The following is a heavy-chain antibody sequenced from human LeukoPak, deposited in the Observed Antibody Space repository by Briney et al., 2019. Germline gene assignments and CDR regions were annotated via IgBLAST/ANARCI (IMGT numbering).Heavy chain of an antibody. J-gene: IGHJ4*02. Sequence: EASVKVSCKASGYTFTSYYMHWVRQAPGQGLEWMGIINPSGGSTSYAQKFQGRVTMTRDTSTSTVYMELSSLRSEDTAVYYCARALNYDFWSGYYGYFDYWGQGTLVTVSS. CDR3: ARALNYDFWSGYYGYFDY. V-gene: IGHV1-46*01. CDR1: GYTFTSYY. D-gene: IGHD3-3*01. CDR2: INPSGGST.